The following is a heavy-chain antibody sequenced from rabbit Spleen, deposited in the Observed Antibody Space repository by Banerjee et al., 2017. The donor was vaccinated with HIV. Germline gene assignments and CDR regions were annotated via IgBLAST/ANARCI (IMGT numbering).Heavy chain of an antibody. CDR3: ARDGAGGSYFAL. Sequence: LVESGGGLVKPGASLTLTCTASGFSFSNGYVMCWVRQAPGKGLEWIACINTISSGAVYATWAKGRFTISGASWTTVSLQMTSLTAADTAIYFCARDGAGGSYFALWGPGTLVTVS. D-gene: IGHD8-1*01. CDR2: INTISSGA. CDR1: GFSFSNGYV. J-gene: IGHJ4*01. V-gene: IGHV1S40*01.